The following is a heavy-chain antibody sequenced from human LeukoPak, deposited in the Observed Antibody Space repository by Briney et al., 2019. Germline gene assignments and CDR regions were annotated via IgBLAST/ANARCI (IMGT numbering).Heavy chain of an antibody. CDR2: MYLSGTT. J-gene: IGHJ4*02. CDR1: GDSINSLDL. Sequence: PSGTLSLTCTVSGDSINSLDLWSWVRQPPGKGLEWIGEMYLSGTTHSNPSVKSRVTISIDKSKNQFFLNLSSVTATDTAVYYCAGLVGRYSSGLYYYYFDYWGQGTLVTVSS. D-gene: IGHD3-22*01. V-gene: IGHV4-4*02. CDR3: AGLVGRYSSGLYYYYFDY.